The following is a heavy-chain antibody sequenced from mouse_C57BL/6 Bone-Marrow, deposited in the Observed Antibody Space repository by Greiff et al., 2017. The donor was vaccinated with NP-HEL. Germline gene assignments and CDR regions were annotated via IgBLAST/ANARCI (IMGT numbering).Heavy chain of an antibody. V-gene: IGHV14-4*01. Sequence: EVQLQQSGAELVRPGASVKLSCTASGFNIKDDYMPWVQQRPEQGLEWIGCIDPENGDTEYASNFQGKATITADTSSNTAYLHLSSLTSEYTAVYYCSIGYFGYWGQGTTLTVSS. CDR1: GFNIKDDY. CDR3: SIGYFGY. CDR2: IDPENGDT. J-gene: IGHJ2*01.